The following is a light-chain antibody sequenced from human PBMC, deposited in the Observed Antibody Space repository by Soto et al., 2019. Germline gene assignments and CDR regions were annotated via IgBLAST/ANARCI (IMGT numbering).Light chain of an antibody. V-gene: IGKV3-11*01. CDR2: DAS. CDR1: QTFSSH. J-gene: IGKJ5*01. CDR3: QQRYNWHPVIN. Sequence: EIVLTQSPATLSLSPGERATLSCRASQTFSSHLAWYQQKPGQAPRLLIYDASKRATGIPARFSGRGSGTDCTLTISSLEPEEFEVYYCQQRYNWHPVINFGQGTRLEIK.